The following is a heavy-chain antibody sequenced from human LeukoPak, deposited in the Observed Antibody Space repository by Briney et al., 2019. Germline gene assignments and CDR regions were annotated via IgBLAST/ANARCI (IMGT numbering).Heavy chain of an antibody. V-gene: IGHV3-7*01. CDR3: ARGAIRRWYFDL. Sequence: PGGSLRLSCAASGFTFSSYWMSWVRQAPGKGLEWVAVVKQDGSQKFYVDSLKGRFTISRDNANKSLNLEMNSLRIEDTAVYYCARGAIRRWYFDLWGRGTLVTVSS. CDR1: GFTFSSYW. CDR2: VKQDGSQK. J-gene: IGHJ2*01. D-gene: IGHD2-21*01.